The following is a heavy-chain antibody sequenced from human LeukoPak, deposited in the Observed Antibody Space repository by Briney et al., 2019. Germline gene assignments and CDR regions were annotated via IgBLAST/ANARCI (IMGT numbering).Heavy chain of an antibody. D-gene: IGHD2-2*02. CDR2: IYYSGST. J-gene: IGHJ6*02. V-gene: IGHV4-59*01. CDR1: GGSISSYY. Sequence: PSETLSLTCTVSGGSISSYYWSWIRQPPGKGLEWIGYIYYSGSTNYNPSLKSRVTISVDTSKNQFSLKLSSVTAADTAVYYCARASPIYYYYGTDVWGQGTTVTVSS. CDR3: ARASPIYYYYGTDV.